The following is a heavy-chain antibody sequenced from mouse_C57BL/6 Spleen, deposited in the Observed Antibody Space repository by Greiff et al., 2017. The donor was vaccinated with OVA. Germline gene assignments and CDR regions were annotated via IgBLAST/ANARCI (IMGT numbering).Heavy chain of an antibody. V-gene: IGHV5-4*03. CDR2: ISDGGSYT. D-gene: IGHD2-5*01. Sequence: EVMLVESGGGLVKPGGSLKLSCAASGFTFSSYAMSWVRQTPEKRLEWVATISDGGSYTYYPDNVKGRFTISRDNAKNNLYLQMSHLKSEDTAMYYCARVYSNVPYYFDYWGQGTTLTVSS. J-gene: IGHJ2*01. CDR1: GFTFSSYA. CDR3: ARVYSNVPYYFDY.